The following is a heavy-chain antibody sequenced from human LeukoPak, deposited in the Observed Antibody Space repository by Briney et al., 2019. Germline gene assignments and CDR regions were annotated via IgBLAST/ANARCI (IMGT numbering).Heavy chain of an antibody. CDR3: ARDSGTTGEVKFDP. D-gene: IGHD3-10*01. V-gene: IGHV4-4*07. J-gene: IGHJ5*02. Sequence: SETLSLTCTASGGSIRSYWSWIRQPAGKGLEWIGRIYGSGSTDYNPSLKSRVTMSIDTSKNQFSLNLISVTAADTAVYYCARDSGTTGEVKFDPWGQGTLVTVSS. CDR1: GGSIRSY. CDR2: IYGSGST.